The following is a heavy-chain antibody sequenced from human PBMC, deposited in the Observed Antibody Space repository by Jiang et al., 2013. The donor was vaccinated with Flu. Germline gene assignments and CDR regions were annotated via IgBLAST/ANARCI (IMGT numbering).Heavy chain of an antibody. CDR1: GGSISSGDNF. CDR2: IYYSGSA. J-gene: IGHJ4*02. CDR3: ARGLDYDVLTGSSYYFDF. Sequence: GPGLVRPSQTLSLTCTVSGGSISSGDNFWSWIRQPPGKGLEWIGYIYYSGSAFYSPSLKSRVTISIDTSKNQFSLKLSSVTAADTAMYYCARGLDYDVLTGSSYYFDFWGQGTLVSVSS. V-gene: IGHV4-30-4*08. D-gene: IGHD3-9*01.